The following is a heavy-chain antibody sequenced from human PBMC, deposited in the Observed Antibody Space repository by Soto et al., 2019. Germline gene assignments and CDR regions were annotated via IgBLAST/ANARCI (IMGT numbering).Heavy chain of an antibody. J-gene: IGHJ4*02. D-gene: IGHD4-17*01. V-gene: IGHV4-30-2*01. CDR3: ARGMTTVTTFAY. Sequence: QLQLQESGSGLVKPSQTLSLTCAVSGGSISSGGYSCNWIRQPPGKGLEWIGYIYNSGSTYSNPSLKSRVTISVDRSKNPFSRKLSSVTAADTAVYYCARGMTTVTTFAYWGQGTLFTVSS. CDR2: IYNSGST. CDR1: GGSISSGGYS.